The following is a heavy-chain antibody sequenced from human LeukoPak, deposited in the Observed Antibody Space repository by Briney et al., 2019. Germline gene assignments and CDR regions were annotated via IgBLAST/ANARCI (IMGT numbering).Heavy chain of an antibody. D-gene: IGHD1-1*01. CDR2: ISSSGSTI. CDR3: ARQLGEIEYYYYYMDV. CDR1: GFTFSSYE. Sequence: PGGSLRLSCAASGFTFSSYEMNWVRQAPGKGLEWVSYISSSGSTIYYADSVKGRFTISRDNAKNSLYLQMNSLRAEDTAVYYRARQLGEIEYYYYYMDVWGKGTTVTVSS. J-gene: IGHJ6*03. V-gene: IGHV3-48*03.